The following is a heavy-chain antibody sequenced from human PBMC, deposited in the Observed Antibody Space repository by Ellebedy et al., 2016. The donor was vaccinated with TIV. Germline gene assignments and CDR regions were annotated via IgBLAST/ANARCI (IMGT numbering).Heavy chain of an antibody. CDR2: INPNSGGT. V-gene: IGHV1-2*02. CDR1: GYTFTGYY. J-gene: IGHJ4*02. D-gene: IGHD2-2*02. CDR3: ARERCSSTSCYTFDY. Sequence: ASVKVSXXASGYTFTGYYMHWVRQAPGQGLEWVGWINPNSGGTNYAQKFQGRVTMTRDTSITTAYMELSRLRSDDTAVYYCARERCSSTSCYTFDYWGQGTLVTVSS.